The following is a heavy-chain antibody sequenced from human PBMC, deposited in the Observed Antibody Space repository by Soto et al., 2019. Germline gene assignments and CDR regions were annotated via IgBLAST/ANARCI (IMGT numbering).Heavy chain of an antibody. D-gene: IGHD3-10*02. J-gene: IGHJ3*02. CDR3: ARGDTMIGGAFDI. CDR2: IYYSGST. Sequence: QVQLQESGPGLVKPSETLSLTCTVSGGSISSYYWSWIRQPPGKGLEWIGYIYYSGSTNYNPSLKSRVTISVDPSKNQFSLKLSSVTAADTAVYYCARGDTMIGGAFDIWGQGTMVTVSS. CDR1: GGSISSYY. V-gene: IGHV4-59*01.